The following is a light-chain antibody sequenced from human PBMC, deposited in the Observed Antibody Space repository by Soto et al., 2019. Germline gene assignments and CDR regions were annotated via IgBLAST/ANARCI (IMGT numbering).Light chain of an antibody. CDR1: QNIERY. V-gene: IGKV1-39*01. CDR3: QQTHSTIHS. CDR2: AAA. J-gene: IGKJ2*01. Sequence: GYKITILCRASQNIERYLNWYQKKEGRAPQLLMFAAANLESGVPSRFRGSGSGTDFTLTISSLQPEDVATYYCQQTHSTIHSFGQGTKVDIK.